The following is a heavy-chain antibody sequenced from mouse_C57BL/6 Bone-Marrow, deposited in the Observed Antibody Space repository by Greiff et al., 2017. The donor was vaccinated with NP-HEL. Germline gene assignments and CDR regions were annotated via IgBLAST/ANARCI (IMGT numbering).Heavy chain of an antibody. V-gene: IGHV1-54*01. Sequence: VQLQQSGAELVRPGTSVKVSCKASGYAFTNYLIEWVKQRPGQGLEWIGVVNPGSGGPNYNEKFKGKATLTADKSSSTAYMQLSSLTSEDSAVYFCARRSVLLWLRRGYWYFDVWGTGTTVTVSS. J-gene: IGHJ1*03. CDR2: VNPGSGGP. CDR1: GYAFTNYL. D-gene: IGHD2-2*01. CDR3: ARRSVLLWLRRGYWYFDV.